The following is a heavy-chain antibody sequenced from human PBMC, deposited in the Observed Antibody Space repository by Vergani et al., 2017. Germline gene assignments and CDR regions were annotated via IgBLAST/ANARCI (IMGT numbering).Heavy chain of an antibody. J-gene: IGHJ6*02. CDR3: ARDLYSGSYYYYYGMDV. D-gene: IGHD1-26*01. V-gene: IGHV3-33*01. Sequence: QVQLVESGGGVVQPGRSLRLSCAASGFTFSSYGMHWVRQAPGKGLEWVAVIWYDGSNKYYADSVKGRFTISRDNSKNTLYLQMNSLRDEDTAVYYCARDLYSGSYYYYYGMDVWGQGTTVTVSS. CDR2: IWYDGSNK. CDR1: GFTFSSYG.